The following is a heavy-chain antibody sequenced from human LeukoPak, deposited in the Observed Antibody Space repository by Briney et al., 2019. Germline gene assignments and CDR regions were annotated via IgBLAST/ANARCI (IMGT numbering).Heavy chain of an antibody. J-gene: IGHJ4*02. D-gene: IGHD3-16*01. CDR2: IKQDGSEK. V-gene: IGHV3-7*01. CDR1: GFTFSGYW. CDR3: ARTYYDYVWGSWPYDY. Sequence: GGSLRLSCAASGFTFSGYWMSWVRQAPGKGLEWVANIKQDGSEKYYVDSVKGRFTISRDNAKNSLYLQMNSLRAEDTAVYYCARTYYDYVWGSWPYDYWGQGTLVTVSS.